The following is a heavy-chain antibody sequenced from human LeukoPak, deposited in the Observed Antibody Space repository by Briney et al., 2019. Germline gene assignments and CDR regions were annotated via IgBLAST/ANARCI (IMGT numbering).Heavy chain of an antibody. D-gene: IGHD1-26*01. CDR3: ARVWSYYWYFDL. CDR2: IYTSGST. J-gene: IGHJ2*01. Sequence: PSETLSLTCTVSGGSISSYYWSWIRQPAGKGLEWIGRIYTSGSTNYNASLKSRVTISVDTSKDQFSLKLSSGSAADTAIYYCARVWSYYWYFDLWGRGTLVTVSS. CDR1: GGSISSYY. V-gene: IGHV4-4*07.